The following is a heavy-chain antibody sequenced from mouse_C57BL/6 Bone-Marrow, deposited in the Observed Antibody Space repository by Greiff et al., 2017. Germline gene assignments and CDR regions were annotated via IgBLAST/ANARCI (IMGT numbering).Heavy chain of an antibody. Sequence: QVQLQQSGAELMKPGASVKLSCKATGYTFTGYWIEWVKQRPGHGLEWIGEILPGSGSTNYNEKFKSKATFTADTSSNTAYLQLSSLTPEDSAIYYCARSGLRLRDYYAMDYWGQGTSVTVSS. CDR3: ARSGLRLRDYYAMDY. V-gene: IGHV1-9*01. D-gene: IGHD3-2*02. J-gene: IGHJ4*01. CDR1: GYTFTGYW. CDR2: ILPGSGST.